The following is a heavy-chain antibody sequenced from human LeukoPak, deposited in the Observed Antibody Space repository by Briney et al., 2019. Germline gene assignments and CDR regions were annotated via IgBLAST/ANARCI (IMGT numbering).Heavy chain of an antibody. D-gene: IGHD3-10*01. J-gene: IGHJ3*02. CDR2: ISAYNDNT. CDR3: ARDWFYYGSGTACDI. V-gene: IGHV1-18*01. Sequence: ASVKVSCKASGYTFTSYGISWVRQAPGQGLEWMGWISAYNDNTQYTQKLQGRVTMTTDTSTSTAYMELRNLKSDDTAVYYCARDWFYYGSGTACDIWGQGTMVTVPS. CDR1: GYTFTSYG.